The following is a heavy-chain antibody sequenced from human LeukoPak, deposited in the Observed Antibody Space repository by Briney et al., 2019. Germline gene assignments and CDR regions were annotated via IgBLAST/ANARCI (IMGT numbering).Heavy chain of an antibody. CDR3: ARTPSSGWSYYFDY. CDR2: IYTSGST. D-gene: IGHD6-19*01. V-gene: IGHV4-4*07. CDR1: GGSISSYY. J-gene: IGHJ4*02. Sequence: PSETLSLTCTVSGGSISSYYWSWIRQPAGKGLEWIGRIYTSGSTNYNPSLKSRVTMSVDTSKNQFSPKLSSVTAADTAVYYCARTPSSGWSYYFDYWGQGTLVTVSS.